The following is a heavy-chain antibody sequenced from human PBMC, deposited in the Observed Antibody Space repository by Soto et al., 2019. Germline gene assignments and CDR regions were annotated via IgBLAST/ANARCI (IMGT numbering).Heavy chain of an antibody. Sequence: QVQLQESGPGLVRPSETLSLTCTVSGGSVNSYYWSWIRQTPGKGPEWIGYIFYSGSTNSNPSLKSRASMSVDMSKNQFSLRLSSLTAADTAVYYCARVFPSYCGGDCAYFDSWGQGILVTVSP. V-gene: IGHV4-59*02. CDR1: GGSVNSYY. J-gene: IGHJ4*02. CDR2: IFYSGST. CDR3: ARVFPSYCGGDCAYFDS. D-gene: IGHD2-21*02.